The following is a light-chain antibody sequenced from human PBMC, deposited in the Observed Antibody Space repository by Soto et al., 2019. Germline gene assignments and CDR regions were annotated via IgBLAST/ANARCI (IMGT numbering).Light chain of an antibody. CDR1: QSVSSNY. CDR3: QQYGSSPWT. CDR2: GAS. V-gene: IGKV3-20*01. Sequence: EIVLTQSPCTLSLSPGERATLSCRASQSVSSNYLAWYQQKPGQAPRPLIYGASSLATGIPDRFSGSGSGTDFTLTISRLEPEDFAVYYCQQYGSSPWTFGQGTKVEIK. J-gene: IGKJ1*01.